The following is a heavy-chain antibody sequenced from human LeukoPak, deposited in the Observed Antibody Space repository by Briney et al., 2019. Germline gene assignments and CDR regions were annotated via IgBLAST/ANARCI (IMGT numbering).Heavy chain of an antibody. CDR2: IYYRGST. V-gene: IGHV4-59*08. D-gene: IGHD3-3*01. J-gene: IGHJ4*02. CDR1: GGSISNSY. Sequence: SETLSLTCTVSGGSISNSYWSWIRQPPGKGLEWIGYIYYRGSTDYNPSLTSRVTISLDTSKNQFSLKLSSVTAADTAVYYCARRRGDFWSDYYAFDYWGQGTLVTISS. CDR3: ARRRGDFWSDYYAFDY.